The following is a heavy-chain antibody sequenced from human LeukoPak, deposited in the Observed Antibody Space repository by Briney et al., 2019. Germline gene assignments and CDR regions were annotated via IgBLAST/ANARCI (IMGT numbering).Heavy chain of an antibody. CDR3: AKDYTATVTTHADY. V-gene: IGHV3-30*18. J-gene: IGHJ4*02. CDR1: GFTFSSYG. CDR2: ISYDGSNK. D-gene: IGHD4-17*01. Sequence: GRSLRLSCAASGFTFSSYGMHWVRQAPGKGLGWVAVISYDGSNKYYADSVKGRFTISRDNSKDTLYLQMNSLRAEDTAVYYCAKDYTATVTTHADYWGQGTLVTVSS.